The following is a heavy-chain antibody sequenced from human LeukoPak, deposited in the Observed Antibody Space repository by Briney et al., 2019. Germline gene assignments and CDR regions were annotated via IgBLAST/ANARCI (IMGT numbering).Heavy chain of an antibody. CDR1: GYTFTSYY. D-gene: IGHD2-2*01. CDR2: IIPILGIA. V-gene: IGHV1-69*02. J-gene: IGHJ6*03. Sequence: ASVKVSCKASGYTFTSYYMHWVRQAPGRGLEWMGRIIPILGIANYAQKFQGRVTITADKSTSTAYMELSSLRSEDTAVYYCARSPSCSSTSCYSYYYYYYYMDVWGKGTTVTVSS. CDR3: ARSPSCSSTSCYSYYYYYYYMDV.